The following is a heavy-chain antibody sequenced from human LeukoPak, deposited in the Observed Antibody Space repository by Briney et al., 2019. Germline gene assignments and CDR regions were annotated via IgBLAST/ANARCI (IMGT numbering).Heavy chain of an antibody. CDR2: ISYDGSNK. D-gene: IGHD3-10*01. J-gene: IGHJ4*02. V-gene: IGHV3-30*18. CDR3: AKEKPTVGRVRHVLPDY. Sequence: GGSLRLSCAASGFTFSSCVMHWVRQAPGKGLQWVAVISYDGSNKYYADSVKGRFTISRDNSKNTLHLQMNSLRAEDTAVYYCAKEKPTVGRVRHVLPDYWGQGTLVTVSS. CDR1: GFTFSSCV.